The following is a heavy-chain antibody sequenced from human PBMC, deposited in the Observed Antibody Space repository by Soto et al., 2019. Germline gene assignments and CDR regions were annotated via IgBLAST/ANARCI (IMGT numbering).Heavy chain of an antibody. CDR3: AKEGYYDSSGYFLCSYYYYYGKDV. V-gene: IGHV3-30*18. J-gene: IGHJ6*01. CDR1: GFTFSSYG. D-gene: IGHD3-22*01. Sequence: GSLRLSCAASGFTFSSYGMHWVRQAPGKGLEWAAVISYDGSNKYYADSVKGRFTISRDNSKNTLYLQMNSLRAEDTAVYYCAKEGYYDSSGYFLCSYYYYYGKDVWGQGTTVTVSS. CDR2: ISYDGSNK.